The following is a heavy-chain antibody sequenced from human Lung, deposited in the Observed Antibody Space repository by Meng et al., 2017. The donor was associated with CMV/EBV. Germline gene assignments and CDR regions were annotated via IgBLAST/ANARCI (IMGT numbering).Heavy chain of an antibody. CDR3: ARDVGTGAAGY. CDR1: GYTFTDYY. V-gene: IGHV1-2*02. D-gene: IGHD1-1*01. CDR2: INPNSGGT. Sequence: ASVKVSCQASGYTFTDYYIHWVRQAPGQGLEWMGWINPNSGGTNYAQKFQGRVTMTTDTSIRTIYMELNRLTSDDTAKFYCARDVGTGAAGYWGQGTLVTVSS. J-gene: IGHJ4*02.